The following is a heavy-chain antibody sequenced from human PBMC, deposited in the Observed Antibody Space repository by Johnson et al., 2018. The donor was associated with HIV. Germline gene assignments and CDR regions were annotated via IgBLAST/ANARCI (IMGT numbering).Heavy chain of an antibody. J-gene: IGHJ3*02. CDR2: IRYDGSNK. Sequence: QVQLVESGGGLVQPGGSLRLSCAASGFTFSTYGMHWVRQAPGKGLEWVAFIRYDGSNKYYADSVKGRFTISRDNSKNTLYLQMNSLRAEDTGVYYCATDLGLEWSEGDDAFDIWGQGTMVTVSS. CDR3: ATDLGLEWSEGDDAFDI. CDR1: GFTFSTYG. V-gene: IGHV3-30*02. D-gene: IGHD3-3*01.